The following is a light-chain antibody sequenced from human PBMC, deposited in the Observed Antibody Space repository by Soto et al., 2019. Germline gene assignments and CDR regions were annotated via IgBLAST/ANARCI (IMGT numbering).Light chain of an antibody. Sequence: ERVMTQSPATLSVSPGEGATLSCRANQHVSSHIAWYQHKPGQAPRLLIHAASTSAPGVPVRFSGSGSGTEFTRTISSLQFADFAVYYCQQYQSWPFPFGQGTKLEIK. CDR3: QQYQSWPFP. CDR2: AAS. J-gene: IGKJ2*01. CDR1: QHVSSH. V-gene: IGKV3-15*01.